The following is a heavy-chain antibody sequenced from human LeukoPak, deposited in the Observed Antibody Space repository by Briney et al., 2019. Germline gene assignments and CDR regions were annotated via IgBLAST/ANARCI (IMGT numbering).Heavy chain of an antibody. CDR2: IYYSGST. CDR3: ARVASGYDVFDI. CDR1: GXSVSSGSYY. J-gene: IGHJ3*02. D-gene: IGHD3-3*01. Sequence: SETLSLTCTVSGXSVSSGSYYWSWIRQPPGTGLEWIGYIYYSGSTNYNPSLKSRVTISVDTSKNQFSLKLSSVTAADTAVFYCARVASGYDVFDIWGQGTMVTVSS. V-gene: IGHV4-61*01.